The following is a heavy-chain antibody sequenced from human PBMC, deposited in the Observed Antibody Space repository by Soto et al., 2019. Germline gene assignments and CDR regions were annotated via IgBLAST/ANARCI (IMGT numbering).Heavy chain of an antibody. CDR2: IYSGGST. D-gene: IGHD3-10*01. J-gene: IGHJ3*02. CDR1: GFTVSSNY. CDR3: ARYGVMVRGVIVLGDDAFDI. Sequence: GGSLRLSCAASGFTVSSNYMSWVRQAPGKGLEWVSVIYSGGSTYYADSVKGRFTISRDNSKNTLYLQMNSLRAEDTAVYYCARYGVMVRGVIVLGDDAFDIWGQGTMVTVSS. V-gene: IGHV3-66*01.